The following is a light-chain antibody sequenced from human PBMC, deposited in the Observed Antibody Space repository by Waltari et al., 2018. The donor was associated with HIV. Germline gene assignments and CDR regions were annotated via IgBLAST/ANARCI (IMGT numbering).Light chain of an antibody. V-gene: IGLV4-69*01. CDR3: LTWDTGIGV. CDR2: INSDGSH. J-gene: IGLJ2*01. CDR1: SGYSNHA. Sequence: QVVLTQSPSASASLGASVKLTCTLSSGYSNHAISCHPQQSEKGPRYLMKINSDGSHNKGDGIPDRFSGSSSGAERYLTISSLQSEDEADYYCLTWDTGIGVFGGGTKLTVL.